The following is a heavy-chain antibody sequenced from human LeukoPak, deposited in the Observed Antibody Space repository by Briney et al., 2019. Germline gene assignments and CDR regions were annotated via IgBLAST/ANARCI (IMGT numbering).Heavy chain of an antibody. J-gene: IGHJ4*02. V-gene: IGHV3-74*01. CDR2: INGDGNNV. CDR3: AAGPAGNGHLSSY. D-gene: IGHD1-1*01. Sequence: GGSLRLSCAASGFTFNNYWLHWVRQVPGKGLMWVSRINGDGNNVNYADSVKGRFTISRDNAKNTLHLQMNSLRAEDAAVYYCAAGPAGNGHLSSYWGQGTRVTVSS. CDR1: GFTFNNYW.